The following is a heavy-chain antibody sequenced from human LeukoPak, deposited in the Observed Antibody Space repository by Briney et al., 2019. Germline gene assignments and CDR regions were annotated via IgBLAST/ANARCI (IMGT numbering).Heavy chain of an antibody. J-gene: IGHJ3*02. Sequence: PGGSLRLSCAASGFTFSSYWMSWVRQAPGKGLEWVANIKQDGSEKYYVDSVKGRFTISRDNSKNTLYLQMNSLRAEDTAVYYCARVRMSGWTLGYAFDIWGQGTMVTVSS. CDR3: ARVRMSGWTLGYAFDI. D-gene: IGHD6-19*01. CDR2: IKQDGSEK. CDR1: GFTFSSYW. V-gene: IGHV3-7*01.